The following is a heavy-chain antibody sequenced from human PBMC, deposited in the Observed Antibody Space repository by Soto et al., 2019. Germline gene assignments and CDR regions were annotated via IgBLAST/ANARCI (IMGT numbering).Heavy chain of an antibody. J-gene: IGHJ5*02. D-gene: IGHD3-9*01. CDR3: ARDSADFIGRYFDWPQGGELNWFDP. CDR2: IGIGSSTK. Sequence: GESLKISCAASGFTFRNYGMNWVRQAPGKGLEWVSYIGIGSSTKYYADSVKGRFTISRDNAKNSLYLQMNSLRAEDTAVYYCARDSADFIGRYFDWPQGGELNWFDPWGQGTLVTVSS. V-gene: IGHV3-48*04. CDR1: GFTFRNYG.